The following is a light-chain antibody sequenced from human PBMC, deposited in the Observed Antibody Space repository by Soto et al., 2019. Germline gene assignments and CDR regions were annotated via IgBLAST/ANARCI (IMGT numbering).Light chain of an antibody. CDR1: QSVSSN. J-gene: IGKJ5*01. CDR2: GAS. CDR3: QQYEKSHPSIT. V-gene: IGKV3-15*01. Sequence: ELLMAQSPSTVSVSPGERATLSCRASQSVSSNVAWYQHKPGQAPRPLIYGASTRATGISARSSGGGSGTEFTLAISSLQSEDFALYFCQQYEKSHPSITFGQGTRLEIK.